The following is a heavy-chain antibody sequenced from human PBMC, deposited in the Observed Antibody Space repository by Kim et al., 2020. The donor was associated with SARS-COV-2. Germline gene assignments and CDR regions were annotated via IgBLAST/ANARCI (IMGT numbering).Heavy chain of an antibody. CDR3: ARDHRAPRIAVAGKLDY. CDR2: IKSDGSST. Sequence: GGSLRLSCAASGFTFSSYWMHWVRQAPGKGLVWVSRIKSDGSSTSYADSVKGRFTISRDNAKNTLYLQMNSLRAEDTAVYYGARDHRAPRIAVAGKLDY. D-gene: IGHD6-19*01. V-gene: IGHV3-74*01. CDR1: GFTFSSYW. J-gene: IGHJ4*01.